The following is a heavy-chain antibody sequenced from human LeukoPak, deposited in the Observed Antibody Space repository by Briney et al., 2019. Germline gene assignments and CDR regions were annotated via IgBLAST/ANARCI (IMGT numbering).Heavy chain of an antibody. CDR2: IYHSGST. V-gene: IGHV4-30-2*01. CDR3: ASGGEGGNRAYGAFDI. CDR1: GGSISSGGYS. J-gene: IGHJ3*02. Sequence: SETLSLTCAVSGGSISSGGYSWSWIRQPPGKGLEWIGYIYHSGSTYYNPSLKSRVTISVDRSKNQFSLKLSSVTAADTAVYYCASGGEGGNRAYGAFDIWGQGTMVTVSS. D-gene: IGHD4-23*01.